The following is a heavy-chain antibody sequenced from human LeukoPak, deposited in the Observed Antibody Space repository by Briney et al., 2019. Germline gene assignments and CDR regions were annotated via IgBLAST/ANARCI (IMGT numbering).Heavy chain of an antibody. Sequence: SVKASCKASGGTFSSYAISWVRQAPGQGLEWMGGIIPIFGTANYAQKFQGRVTITADESTSTAYMELSSLRSEDTAVYYCARDGTAAAGPNGGMDVWGKGTTVTVSS. J-gene: IGHJ6*04. CDR2: IIPIFGTA. D-gene: IGHD6-13*01. CDR1: GGTFSSYA. CDR3: ARDGTAAAGPNGGMDV. V-gene: IGHV1-69*01.